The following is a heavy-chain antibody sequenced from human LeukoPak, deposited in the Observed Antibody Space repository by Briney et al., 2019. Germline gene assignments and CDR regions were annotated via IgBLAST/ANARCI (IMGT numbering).Heavy chain of an antibody. J-gene: IGHJ4*02. V-gene: IGHV4-34*01. D-gene: IGHD2-15*01. CDR2: INHSGST. CDR1: GGSISGYY. Sequence: ASETLSLTCTVSGGSISGYYWSWIRQPPGKGLEWIGEINHSGSTNYNPSLKCRVTISVDTSKNQFSLKLSSVTAADTAVYYCARDNCSGGSCYSDYWGQGTLVTVSS. CDR3: ARDNCSGGSCYSDY.